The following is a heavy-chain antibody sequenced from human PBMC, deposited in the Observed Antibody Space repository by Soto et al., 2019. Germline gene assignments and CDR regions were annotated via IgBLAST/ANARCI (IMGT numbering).Heavy chain of an antibody. J-gene: IGHJ4*02. Sequence: SVKVSCKASGYTFTGHYIHWVRQAPEQGPEWMGEIGPESGATRYAQKSQGRVTMTRDMSITTVYMELNNLSPDDTAVYYCGRGRSGQIVVFYWGQGTPVTVSS. CDR2: IGPESGAT. CDR1: GYTFTGHY. V-gene: IGHV1-2*02. D-gene: IGHD1-26*01. CDR3: GRGRSGQIVVFY.